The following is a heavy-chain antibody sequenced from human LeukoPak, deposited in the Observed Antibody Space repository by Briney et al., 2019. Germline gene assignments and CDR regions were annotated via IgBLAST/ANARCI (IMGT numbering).Heavy chain of an antibody. CDR1: GGSISSGDYY. D-gene: IGHD3-22*01. V-gene: IGHV4-30-4*01. CDR3: ARVNHFDSSGHFDY. CDR2: IYYSGST. J-gene: IGHJ4*02. Sequence: PSQTLSLTCTVSGGSISSGDYYWSWIRQPPGKGLEWIGYIYYSGSTYYNPSLKSRVTISVDTSKNQFSLKLSSVTAADTAVYYCARVNHFDSSGHFDYWGQGTLVTVSS.